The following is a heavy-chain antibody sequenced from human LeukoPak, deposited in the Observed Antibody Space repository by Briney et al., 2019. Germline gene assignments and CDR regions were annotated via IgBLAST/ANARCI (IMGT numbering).Heavy chain of an antibody. D-gene: IGHD5-12*01. CDR3: ARGYSGYDGGAFDI. Sequence: SVEVSCKASGGTFSSYAISWVRQAPGQGLEWMGRIIPILGIANYAQKFQGRVTITADKSTSTAYMELSSLRSEDTAVYYCARGYSGYDGGAFDIWGQGTMVTVSS. J-gene: IGHJ3*02. CDR2: IIPILGIA. CDR1: GGTFSSYA. V-gene: IGHV1-69*04.